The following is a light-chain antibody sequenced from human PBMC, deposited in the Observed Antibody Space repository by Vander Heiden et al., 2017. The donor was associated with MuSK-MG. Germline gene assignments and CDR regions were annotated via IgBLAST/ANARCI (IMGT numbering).Light chain of an antibody. J-gene: IGKJ5*01. CDR2: LGS. CDR1: QSLLHSNGYNY. Sequence: DIVMTQSPLSLPVTPGEPASISCRSSQSLLHSNGYNYLDWYLQEPGQSPQLLIYLGSSRASGVPDRFSGSGSGTDFTLKISRVEAEDVGVYYCMQALQTSITFGQGTRLEIK. V-gene: IGKV2-28*01. CDR3: MQALQTSIT.